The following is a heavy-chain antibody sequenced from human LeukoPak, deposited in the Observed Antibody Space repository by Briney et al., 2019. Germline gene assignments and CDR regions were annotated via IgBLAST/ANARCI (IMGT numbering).Heavy chain of an antibody. CDR3: AKDRYSYAFEYSDS. CDR1: GFTFTSYS. V-gene: IGHV3-23*01. CDR2: ISGGGGST. Sequence: GGSLRLSCAASGFTFTSYSMNWVRQAPGKGLEWVSTISGGGGSTYYADSVKGRFTISRDNSKNTLSLQVSSLRTEDTAVYYCAKDRYSYAFEYSDSWGQGTLVTVSS. J-gene: IGHJ4*02. D-gene: IGHD5-18*01.